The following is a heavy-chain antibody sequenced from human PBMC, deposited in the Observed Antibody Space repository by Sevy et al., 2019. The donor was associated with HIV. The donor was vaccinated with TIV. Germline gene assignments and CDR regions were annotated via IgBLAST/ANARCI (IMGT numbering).Heavy chain of an antibody. CDR3: AGGTYDCCDGYVSY. J-gene: IGHJ4*02. Sequence: GGSLRLSCAASGFTFSSYGMHWVRQAPGKGLEWVAVIWYDGSNKYYADSVKGRFTISRDNSKNTLYLQMNSLRAEETAAYYCAGGTYDCCDGYVSYWGQGTLVTVSS. V-gene: IGHV3-33*01. D-gene: IGHD3-3*01. CDR1: GFTFSSYG. CDR2: IWYDGSNK.